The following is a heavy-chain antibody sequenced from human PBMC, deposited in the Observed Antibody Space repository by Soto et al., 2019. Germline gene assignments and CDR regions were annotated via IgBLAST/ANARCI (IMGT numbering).Heavy chain of an antibody. CDR1: GGSIRSGGYS. V-gene: IGHV4-30-2*01. Sequence: SETLSLTCAVSGGSIRSGGYSWSWIRQPPGKGLEWIGYIYHSGSTYYNPSLKSRVTISVDRSKNQFSLKLNSVTAADTAVYYCARVPDRWGQGTLVTVS. CDR2: IYHSGST. CDR3: ARVPDR. D-gene: IGHD2-2*01. J-gene: IGHJ1*01.